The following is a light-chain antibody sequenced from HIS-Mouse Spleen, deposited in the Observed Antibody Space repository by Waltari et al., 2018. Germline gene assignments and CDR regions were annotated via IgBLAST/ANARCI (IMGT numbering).Light chain of an antibody. V-gene: IGLV3-10*01. J-gene: IGLJ2*01. Sequence: SYELTQPPSVSVSPGQTARITCSGDALPKKYAYWYQQKSGQAPVLVIFEDRKRPSGSPERFSGSSAGTMATLTISGDQVEDEADYYCYSTDSSGNHRVFGGGTKLTVL. CDR3: YSTDSSGNHRV. CDR2: EDR. CDR1: ALPKKY.